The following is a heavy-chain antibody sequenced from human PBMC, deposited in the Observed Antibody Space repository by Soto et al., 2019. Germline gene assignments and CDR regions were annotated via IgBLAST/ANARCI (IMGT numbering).Heavy chain of an antibody. CDR1: GYTFTSYY. V-gene: IGHV1-46*01. D-gene: IGHD3-22*01. CDR3: AREGWDYDSSGYYYEAYDAFDI. J-gene: IGHJ3*02. CDR2: INPSGGST. Sequence: ASVKVSCKXSGYTFTSYYMRWVRQAPGQGLEWMGIINPSGGSTSYAQKFQGRVTMTRDTSTSTVYMELSSLRSEDTAVYYCAREGWDYDSSGYYYEAYDAFDICGQGTMVTVSS.